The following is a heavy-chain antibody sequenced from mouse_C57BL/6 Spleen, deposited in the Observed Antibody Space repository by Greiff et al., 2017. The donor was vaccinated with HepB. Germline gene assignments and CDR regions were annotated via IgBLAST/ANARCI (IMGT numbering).Heavy chain of an antibody. CDR3: TRGIYYDLYYYAMDY. V-gene: IGHV1-5*01. J-gene: IGHJ4*01. CDR1: GYTFTSYW. D-gene: IGHD2-4*01. CDR2: IYPGNSDT. Sequence: EVQLQQSGTVLARPGASVKMSCKTSGYTFTSYWMHWVKQRPGQGLEWIGAIYPGNSDTSYNQKFKGKAKLTAVTSASTAYMELSSLTNEYSAVYYCTRGIYYDLYYYAMDYWGQGTSVTVSS.